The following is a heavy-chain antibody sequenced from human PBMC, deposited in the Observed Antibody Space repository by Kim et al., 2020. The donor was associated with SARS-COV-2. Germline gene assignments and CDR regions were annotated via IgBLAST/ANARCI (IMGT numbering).Heavy chain of an antibody. CDR2: ISSSSSTI. D-gene: IGHD6-19*01. CDR3: AREGHSSGWDDAFDI. V-gene: IGHV3-48*02. J-gene: IGHJ3*02. CDR1: GFTFSSYS. Sequence: GGSLRLSCAASGFTFSSYSMNWVRQAPGKGLEWVSYISSSSSTIYYADSVKGRFTISRDNAKNSLYLQMNSLRDEDTAVYYCAREGHSSGWDDAFDIWGQGTMVTVSS.